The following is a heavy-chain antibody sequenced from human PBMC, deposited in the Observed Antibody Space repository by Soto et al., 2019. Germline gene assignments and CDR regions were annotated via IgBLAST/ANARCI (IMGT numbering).Heavy chain of an antibody. Sequence: SETLSLTCTVAGGSISSSYWSWIRQPPGKGLEWIGYIYYSGSTNYNPSLKSRVTISVDTSKNQFSLKLSSVTAADTAVYYCARAPSPAVAGSYYYYYGMDVWGQGTTVT. CDR2: IYYSGST. CDR3: ARAPSPAVAGSYYYYYGMDV. CDR1: GGSISSSY. J-gene: IGHJ6*02. D-gene: IGHD6-19*01. V-gene: IGHV4-59*01.